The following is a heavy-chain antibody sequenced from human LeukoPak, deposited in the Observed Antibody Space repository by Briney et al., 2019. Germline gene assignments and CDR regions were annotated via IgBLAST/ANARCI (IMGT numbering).Heavy chain of an antibody. V-gene: IGHV1-18*01. CDR1: GYTFTSYG. CDR2: ISVYNGNT. CDR3: ARAKHYSDSSTNFDY. Sequence: ASVKVSCKASGYTFTSYGISWVRQALGQALEWMGWISVYNGNTNYGQKLQGRVTMTTDTSTSTAYMELRSLRSDDTAVYYCARAKHYSDSSTNFDYWGRGTLVTVSS. D-gene: IGHD3-22*01. J-gene: IGHJ4*02.